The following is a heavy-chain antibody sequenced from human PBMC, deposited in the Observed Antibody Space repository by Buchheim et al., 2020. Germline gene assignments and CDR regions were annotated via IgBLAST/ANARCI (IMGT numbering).Heavy chain of an antibody. Sequence: QVQLVESGGGVVQPGRSLRLSCAASGFTFSSYAMHWVRQAPGKGLEWVAVISYDGSNKYYADSVKGRFTIPRDNSKNTLYLQMNSLRAEDTAVYYCARAHTIFGVVVNFDYWGQGTL. CDR1: GFTFSSYA. D-gene: IGHD3-3*01. CDR2: ISYDGSNK. V-gene: IGHV3-30-3*01. J-gene: IGHJ4*02. CDR3: ARAHTIFGVVVNFDY.